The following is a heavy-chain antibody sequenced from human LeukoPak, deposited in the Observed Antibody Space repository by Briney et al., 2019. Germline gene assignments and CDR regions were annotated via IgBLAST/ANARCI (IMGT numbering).Heavy chain of an antibody. CDR1: GFTFSGYS. Sequence: GGSLRLSCAASGFTFSGYSMNWVRQAPWKGLEWVSAISGSGGSTYYADSVKGRFTISRDNSMNTLYLQMNSLRAEDTAVYYCAKEESYDSSGYYYIPTTNFDYWGQGTLVTVSS. J-gene: IGHJ4*02. CDR3: AKEESYDSSGYYYIPTTNFDY. D-gene: IGHD3-22*01. CDR2: ISGSGGST. V-gene: IGHV3-23*01.